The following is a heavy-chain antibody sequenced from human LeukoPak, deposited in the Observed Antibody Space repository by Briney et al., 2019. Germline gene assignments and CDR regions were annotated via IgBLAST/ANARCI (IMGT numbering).Heavy chain of an antibody. V-gene: IGHV3-23*01. D-gene: IGHD6-19*01. CDR2: ISGSGGST. J-gene: IGHJ3*02. Sequence: GGSLRLSCAASGFTFSSYGMSWVRQAPGKGLEWVSAISGSGGSTYYADSVKGRFTISRDNSKNTLYLQMNSLRAEDTAIYYCAKGSGWPHDAFDIWGQGTMVTVSS. CDR1: GFTFSSYG. CDR3: AKGSGWPHDAFDI.